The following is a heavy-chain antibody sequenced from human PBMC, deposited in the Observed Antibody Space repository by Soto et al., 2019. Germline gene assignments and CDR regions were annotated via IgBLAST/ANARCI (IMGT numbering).Heavy chain of an antibody. D-gene: IGHD5-18*01. CDR3: ARDEREGYRFGGYRYGYLNY. J-gene: IGHJ4*02. CDR2: IIPIFGTA. V-gene: IGHV1-69*06. Sequence: GASVKVSCKASGGTFSSYAISWVRQAPGQGLEWMGGIIPIFGTANYAQKFQGRVTITADKSTSTAYMELSSLRSEDPAVYYCARDEREGYRFGGYRYGYLNYWGQGTLVTVSS. CDR1: GGTFSSYA.